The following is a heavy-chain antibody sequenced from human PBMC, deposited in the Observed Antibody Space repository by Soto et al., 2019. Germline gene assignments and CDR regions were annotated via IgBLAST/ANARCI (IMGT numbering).Heavy chain of an antibody. Sequence: ASVKVSCKASGYTFTSYGISWVRQAPGQGLEWMGWISAYNGNTNYAQKLQGRVTMTTDTSTSTAYMELRSLRSDDTAVYYCARDKGIEGWLRRSRPPDFDYWGQGTLVTVSS. J-gene: IGHJ4*02. V-gene: IGHV1-18*01. CDR3: ARDKGIEGWLRRSRPPDFDY. CDR2: ISAYNGNT. D-gene: IGHD5-12*01. CDR1: GYTFTSYG.